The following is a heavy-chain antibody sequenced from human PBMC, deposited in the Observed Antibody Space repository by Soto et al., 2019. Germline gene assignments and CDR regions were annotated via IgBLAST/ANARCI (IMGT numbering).Heavy chain of an antibody. D-gene: IGHD5-12*01. J-gene: IGHJ3*02. CDR3: ARDRGGYDSAFDI. CDR2: IYYSGST. Sequence: SEPLSLACTVSGGSISSYYWSWIRQPPGKGLEWIGYIYYSGSTNYNPSLKSRVTISVDTSKNQFSLKLRSLTAADTAVYYCARDRGGYDSAFDIWGQGTLVTVSS. CDR1: GGSISSYY. V-gene: IGHV4-59*01.